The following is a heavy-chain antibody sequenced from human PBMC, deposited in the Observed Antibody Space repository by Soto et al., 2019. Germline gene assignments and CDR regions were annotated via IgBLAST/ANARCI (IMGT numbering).Heavy chain of an antibody. D-gene: IGHD3-22*01. V-gene: IGHV1-69*06. CDR2: IIPIFGTA. CDR1: GGTFSSYA. J-gene: IGHJ6*02. CDR3: ASSYYYDSSADYYYGMDV. Sequence: QVQLVQSGAEVKKPGSSVKVSCKASGGTFSSYAISWVRQAPGQGLEWMGGIIPIFGTAKYAQKFQGRVTITADKSTSTAYMELSSLRSEDTAVYYCASSYYYDSSADYYYGMDVWGQGTTVTVSS.